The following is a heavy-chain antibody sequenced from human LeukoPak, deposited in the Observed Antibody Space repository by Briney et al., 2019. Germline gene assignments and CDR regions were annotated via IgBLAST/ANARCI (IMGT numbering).Heavy chain of an antibody. V-gene: IGHV4-34*01. Sequence: SETLSLTCAVYGGSFSGYYWSWIRQPPGKGLEWIGEINHSGSTNYNPSLKSRVTISVDTSKNQFSLKLSSVTAADTAVYYCARRTYSSGWPFDYWGQGTLVTVSS. CDR1: GGSFSGYY. CDR3: ARRTYSSGWPFDY. CDR2: INHSGST. D-gene: IGHD6-19*01. J-gene: IGHJ4*02.